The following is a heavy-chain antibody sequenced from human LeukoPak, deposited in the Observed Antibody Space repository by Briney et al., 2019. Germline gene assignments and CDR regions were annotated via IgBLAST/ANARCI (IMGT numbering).Heavy chain of an antibody. V-gene: IGHV3-64D*06. Sequence: GGSLRLSCSASGFTFSSYAMHWVRQAPGKGLEYVSAISSNGGSTYYADSVKGRFTISRDNSTNTLYLQMSSLRAEDTAVYYCVKRSHIVVVPAATGLDYWGQGTLVTVSS. J-gene: IGHJ4*02. D-gene: IGHD2-2*01. CDR2: ISSNGGST. CDR1: GFTFSSYA. CDR3: VKRSHIVVVPAATGLDY.